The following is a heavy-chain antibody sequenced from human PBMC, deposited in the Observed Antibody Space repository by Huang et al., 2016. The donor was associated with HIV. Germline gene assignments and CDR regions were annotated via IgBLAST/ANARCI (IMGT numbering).Heavy chain of an antibody. Sequence: QVQVVQSGAEVKKPGASVKVSCKASGYTFTDYYIHWVRQATGQGLEVMGWINPNSCGTKSAQKFQDRVTMTRDTSISTAYMELSRLRSDDTAIYYCARLGPKRYSTTWSGGYYFDYWGQGTLVTVSS. J-gene: IGHJ4*02. CDR2: INPNSCGT. CDR3: ARLGPKRYSTTWSGGYYFDY. D-gene: IGHD2-2*01. V-gene: IGHV1-2*02. CDR1: GYTFTDYY.